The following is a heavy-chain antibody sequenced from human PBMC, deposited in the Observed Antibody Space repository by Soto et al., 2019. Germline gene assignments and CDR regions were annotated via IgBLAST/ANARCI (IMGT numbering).Heavy chain of an antibody. CDR3: ASLEIAAAVQKLYYYGMDV. D-gene: IGHD6-13*01. V-gene: IGHV4-39*01. Sequence: PSETLSLTCTVSGGSISSSSYYWGWIRQPPGKGLEWIGSIYYSGSTYYNPSLKSRVTISVDTSKNQFSLKLSSVTAADTAVYYCASLEIAAAVQKLYYYGMDVWGQGTTVTVS. CDR2: IYYSGST. CDR1: GGSISSSSYY. J-gene: IGHJ6*02.